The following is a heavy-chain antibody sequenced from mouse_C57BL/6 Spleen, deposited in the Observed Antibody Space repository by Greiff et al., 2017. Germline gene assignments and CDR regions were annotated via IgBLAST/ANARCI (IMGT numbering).Heavy chain of an antibody. CDR1: GFTFSDYG. J-gene: IGHJ4*01. CDR3: ARDWDGAMDY. CDR2: ISSGSSTI. V-gene: IGHV5-17*01. D-gene: IGHD4-1*01. Sequence: EVKLVESGGGLVKPGGSLKLSCAASGFTFSDYGMHWVRQAPEKGLEWVAYISSGSSTIYYADTVKGRFTISRDNAKNTPFLQMTSLRSEDTAMYYCARDWDGAMDYWGQGTSVTVSS.